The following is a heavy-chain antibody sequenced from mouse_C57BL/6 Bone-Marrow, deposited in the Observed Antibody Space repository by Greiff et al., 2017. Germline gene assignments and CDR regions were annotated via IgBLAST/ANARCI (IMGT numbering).Heavy chain of an antibody. CDR3: AKSSYYFDY. CDR1: GYTFTSYG. V-gene: IGHV1-81*01. Sequence: QVQLQQSGAELVRPGASVKLSCKASGYTFTSYGISWVKQRTGQGLEWIGEIYPRGGNTYYNEKFKGKATLTADKSSSTACMELRSLTSEDSAVYFCAKSSYYFDYWGQGTTLTVSS. J-gene: IGHJ2*01. CDR2: IYPRGGNT.